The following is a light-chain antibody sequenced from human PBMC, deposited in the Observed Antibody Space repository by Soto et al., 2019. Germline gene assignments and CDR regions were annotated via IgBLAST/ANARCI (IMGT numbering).Light chain of an antibody. J-gene: IGKJ1*01. Sequence: EIVMTQSPATVSVSPGERATLSCRASQNVNSNLAWYQQKPGQPPRLLIYGAYTRATGVPSRFSGSGSGTEFTLTISSLQPDDFATYYCQHYNSYSEAFGQGTKVDIK. CDR1: QNVNSN. CDR2: GAY. CDR3: QHYNSYSEA. V-gene: IGKV3-15*01.